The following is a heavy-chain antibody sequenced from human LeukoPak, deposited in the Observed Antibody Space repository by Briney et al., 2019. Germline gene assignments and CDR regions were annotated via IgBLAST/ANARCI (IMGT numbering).Heavy chain of an antibody. D-gene: IGHD1-26*01. J-gene: IGHJ5*02. CDR2: IYYSGST. CDR3: ARDPGSIVGATRGWFDP. Sequence: SETLSLTRTVSGGSISSYYWSWIRQPPGKGLEWIGYIYYSGSTNYNPSLKSRVTISVDTSKNQFSLKLSSVTAADTAVYYCARDPGSIVGATRGWFDPWGQGTLVTVSS. CDR1: GGSISSYY. V-gene: IGHV4-59*01.